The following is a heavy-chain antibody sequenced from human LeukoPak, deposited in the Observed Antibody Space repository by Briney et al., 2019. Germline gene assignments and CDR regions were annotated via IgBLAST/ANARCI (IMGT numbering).Heavy chain of an antibody. V-gene: IGHV1-8*01. Sequence: GASVKVSCKASGYTFTSYDINWVRQATGQGLEWMGWMNPNNGNTGYAQKFQGRVTMTRNTSISTAYMELSSLRSEDTAVYYCARGGYYDFWSGYYSYNWFDPWGQGTLVTVSS. CDR3: ARGGYYDFWSGYYSYNWFDP. J-gene: IGHJ5*02. D-gene: IGHD3-3*01. CDR2: MNPNNGNT. CDR1: GYTFTSYD.